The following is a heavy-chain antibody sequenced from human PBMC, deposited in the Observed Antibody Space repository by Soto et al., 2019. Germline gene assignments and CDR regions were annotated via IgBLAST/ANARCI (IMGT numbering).Heavy chain of an antibody. CDR3: XGEIGVTKYLVS. CDR1: EYTFTTXH. Sequence: QVQLVQSGAEVRNPGASVKVSCKASEYTFTTXHXHXVRQAPGQGLEWMGVINPSGTWTLYTQKXXXXXXXXXXXXXXXXXXXXXXXXXXXTAVYYCXGEIGVTKYLVSWGQGTLVFVSS. V-gene: IGHV1-46*01. CDR2: INPSGTWT. J-gene: IGHJ4*02. D-gene: IGHD4-4*01.